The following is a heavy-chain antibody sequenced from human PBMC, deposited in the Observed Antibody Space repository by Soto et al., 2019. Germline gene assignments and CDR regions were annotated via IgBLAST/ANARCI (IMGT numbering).Heavy chain of an antibody. CDR3: ARERTFGDNKHNYMDV. D-gene: IGHD3-10*01. V-gene: IGHV3-33*01. CDR2: IWSDGSNE. J-gene: IGHJ6*03. CDR1: EFTFSRHG. Sequence: GGSLRLSCAASEFTFSRHGMHWVRQAPGKGLQWVGVIWSDGSNEVYADSVKGRFIISRDNSKNILYLQMNSLRAEDTAVYYCARERTFGDNKHNYMDVWGKGITVTVSS.